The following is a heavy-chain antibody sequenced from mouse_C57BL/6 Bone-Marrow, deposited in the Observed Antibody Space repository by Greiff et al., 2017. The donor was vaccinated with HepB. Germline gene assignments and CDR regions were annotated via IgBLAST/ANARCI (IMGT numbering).Heavy chain of an antibody. CDR3: TREGHWFAY. CDR1: GFTFSSYA. CDR2: ISSGGDYI. J-gene: IGHJ3*01. Sequence: EVKLVESGEGLVKPGGSLKLSFAASGFTFSSYAMSWVRQTPGKRLEWVAYISSGGDYIYYADTVKGRFTISRDNARNTLYLQMSSLKSEDTAMYYCTREGHWFAYWGQGTLVTVSA. V-gene: IGHV5-9-1*02. D-gene: IGHD3-3*01.